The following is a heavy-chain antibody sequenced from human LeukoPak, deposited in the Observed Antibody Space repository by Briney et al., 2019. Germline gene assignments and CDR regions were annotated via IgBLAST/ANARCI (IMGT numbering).Heavy chain of an antibody. Sequence: GGSLRLSCAAAGFTFSKFAMHWVRQAPGKGLEWVAVVSYDGSYKYYADSVKGRFTISRDNSKNTLYLQMNSLRAEDTAVYYCVQQLARTFDYWGQGTLVTVSS. D-gene: IGHD6-13*01. CDR2: VSYDGSYK. CDR1: GFTFSKFA. CDR3: VQQLARTFDY. V-gene: IGHV3-30*04. J-gene: IGHJ4*02.